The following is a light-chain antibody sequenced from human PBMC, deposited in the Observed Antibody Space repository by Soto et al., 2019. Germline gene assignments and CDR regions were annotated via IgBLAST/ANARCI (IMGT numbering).Light chain of an antibody. CDR2: GAS. V-gene: IGKV3-20*01. J-gene: IGKJ1*01. Sequence: EIVMTQSPATLSVSPGERATLSCRASQSVSSNLAWYQQKPGQAPRLLIYGASTRATGIPDSFSGSGSGTDFTLTISRLEPEDVAVYYCQQYDSSPWTFGQGTKVEIK. CDR3: QQYDSSPWT. CDR1: QSVSSN.